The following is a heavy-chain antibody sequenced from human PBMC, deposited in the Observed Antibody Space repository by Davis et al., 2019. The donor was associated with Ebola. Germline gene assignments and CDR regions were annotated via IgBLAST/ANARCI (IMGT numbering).Heavy chain of an antibody. Sequence: AASVKVSCKASGYTFTSYYMHWVRQAPGQGLEWMGIINPSGGSTSYAQKFQGRVTMTRDTSTSTVYMELSSLRSEDTAVYYCAREFRVPDPITMVRGVKESIHFDYWGQGTLVTVSS. CDR2: INPSGGST. CDR1: GYTFTSYY. D-gene: IGHD3-10*01. J-gene: IGHJ4*02. V-gene: IGHV1-46*01. CDR3: AREFRVPDPITMVRGVKESIHFDY.